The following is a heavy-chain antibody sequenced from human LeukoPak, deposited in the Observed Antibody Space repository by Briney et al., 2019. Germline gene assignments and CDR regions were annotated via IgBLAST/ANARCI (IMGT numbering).Heavy chain of an antibody. CDR2: IYSGGST. Sequence: GGSLRLSCAASGFTVSSNYMSWVRQAPGKGLEWVSVIYSGGSTYYADSVRGRFTISRDNSKNTLCLQMNSLRAGDTAVYFCATDTYRWSTGYWGQGTLVTVSS. D-gene: IGHD3-16*02. CDR1: GFTVSSNY. V-gene: IGHV3-66*01. J-gene: IGHJ4*02. CDR3: ATDTYRWSTGY.